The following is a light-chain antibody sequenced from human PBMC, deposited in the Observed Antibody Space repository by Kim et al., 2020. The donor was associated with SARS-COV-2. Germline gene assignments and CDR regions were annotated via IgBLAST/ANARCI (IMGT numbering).Light chain of an antibody. J-gene: IGLJ3*02. CDR2: ANT. Sequence: QSVLTQSPSASGTPGQSVTISCSGGNSNIGKTFVYWYQQLPGTAPKVLIYANTQRPSGVPDRFSGSKSGTSASLTISGLRSEDEADYYCAAWDDSLSGRLFGGGTQLTVL. CDR1: NSNIGKTF. CDR3: AAWDDSLSGRL. V-gene: IGLV1-47*02.